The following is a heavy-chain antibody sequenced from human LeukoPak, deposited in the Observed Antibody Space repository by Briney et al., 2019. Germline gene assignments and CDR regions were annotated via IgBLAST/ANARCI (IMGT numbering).Heavy chain of an antibody. V-gene: IGHV4-59*12. J-gene: IGHJ4*02. CDR1: GGSISSYY. Sequence: PSETLSLTCQVSGGSISSYYWSWIRQPPGKALEWIGYIYYSGSTNYNPSLKSRVTISVDTSKNQFSLKLSSVTAADTAVYYCAREEMAAAGPPLGPTPYWGQGTLVTVSS. CDR2: IYYSGST. CDR3: AREEMAAAGPPLGPTPY. D-gene: IGHD6-13*01.